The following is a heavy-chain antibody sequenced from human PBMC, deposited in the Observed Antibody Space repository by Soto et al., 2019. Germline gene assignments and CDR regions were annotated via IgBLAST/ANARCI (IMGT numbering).Heavy chain of an antibody. D-gene: IGHD2-21*02. CDR3: ARGGHVVVVTAAFDY. V-gene: IGHV1-46*03. CDR2: INPSGGHT. Sequence: QVQLVQSGAEVKKPGASVKVSCKASGNTFSNYYIHWVRQAPGQGLEWMGTINPSGGHTTYAQKFLGRVTMTRASSTSTLYMELTRLRFEDTAVYYCARGGHVVVVTAAFDYWGQGTLVTVSS. J-gene: IGHJ4*02. CDR1: GNTFSNYY.